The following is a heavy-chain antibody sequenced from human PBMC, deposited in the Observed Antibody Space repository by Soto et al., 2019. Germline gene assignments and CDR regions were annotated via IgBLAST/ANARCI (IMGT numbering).Heavy chain of an antibody. CDR3: ARRVAVAAFDY. J-gene: IGHJ4*02. CDR2: ISAYNGNT. D-gene: IGHD6-19*01. V-gene: IGHV1-18*01. Sequence: ASVKVSCKASGDTFTSYGISCVRQAPGQGLEWMGWISAYNGNTNYAQKLQGRVTMTTDTSTSTAYMELRSLRSEDTAVYYCARRVAVAAFDYWGQGTLVTVSS. CDR1: GDTFTSYG.